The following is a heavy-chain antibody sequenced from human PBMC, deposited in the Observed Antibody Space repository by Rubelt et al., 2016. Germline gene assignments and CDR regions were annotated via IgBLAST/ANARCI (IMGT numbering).Heavy chain of an antibody. CDR2: IHPKSGCT. J-gene: IGHJ4*02. CDR1: GYTFTTHG. Sequence: QVQLVQSGSELKKPGASVKVSCKASGYTFTTHGVNWLRQAPGQGLEWMGRIHPKSGCTNYAQQFQGRVTLTRDTSLSTAYMELSRLTSDDTAVYYCAREPVTDHSYSFDYWGQGTLVTGSS. CDR3: AREPVTDHSYSFDY. V-gene: IGHV1-2*06. D-gene: IGHD2-21*02.